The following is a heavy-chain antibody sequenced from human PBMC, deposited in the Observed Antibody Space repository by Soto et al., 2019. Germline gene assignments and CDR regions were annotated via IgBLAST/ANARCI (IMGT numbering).Heavy chain of an antibody. Sequence: ASLKVSCQASGYSFTSYAVPWVRQAPGQRLEWMGWINAGNGNTKYSQKFQGRVTITRDTSASTAYMELSSLRSEDTAVYYCASVTGYYATYYCGQGTLVTVSS. CDR1: GYSFTSYA. J-gene: IGHJ4*02. V-gene: IGHV1-3*01. CDR3: ASVTGYYATYY. D-gene: IGHD3-9*01. CDR2: INAGNGNT.